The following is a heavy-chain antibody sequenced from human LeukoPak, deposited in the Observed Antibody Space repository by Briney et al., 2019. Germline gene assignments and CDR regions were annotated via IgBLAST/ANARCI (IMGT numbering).Heavy chain of an antibody. V-gene: IGHV4-34*01. CDR1: GGSFSGYY. CDR2: INHSGST. D-gene: IGHD3-3*01. Sequence: SETLSLTCAVYGGSFSGYYWSWIRQPPGKGLEWIGEINHSGSTNYNPSFKSRVTISVDTSKNQFSLKLSSVTAADTAVYYCARDNTPKGITIFGVVINKYYYYGMDVWGQGPRSPSP. CDR3: ARDNTPKGITIFGVVINKYYYYGMDV. J-gene: IGHJ6*02.